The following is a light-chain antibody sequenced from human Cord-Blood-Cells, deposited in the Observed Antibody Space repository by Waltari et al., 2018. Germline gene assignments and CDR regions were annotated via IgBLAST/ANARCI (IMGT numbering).Light chain of an antibody. J-gene: IGLJ3*02. V-gene: IGLV2-23*02. CDR1: SSDVGGYNY. CDR2: DVS. Sequence: QSALTQPASVAGSPGQSSTISCTGTSSDVGGYNYVPWYQQHPAKAPKLMIYDVSKRPSGVSNRFSGSKSGNTASLTISGLQAEDEADYYCCSYAGSSTWVFGGGTKLTVL. CDR3: CSYAGSSTWV.